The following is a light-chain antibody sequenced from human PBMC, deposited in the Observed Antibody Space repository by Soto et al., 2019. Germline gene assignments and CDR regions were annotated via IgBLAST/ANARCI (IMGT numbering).Light chain of an antibody. CDR1: QSIITS. CDR3: QQYNNLWT. CDR2: DAS. V-gene: IGKV1-5*01. J-gene: IGKJ1*01. Sequence: DIQMTQSPSTLSASVGDRVTITCRASQSIITSLAWYQQKPGKAPKLLIYDASSLESGVPSRFRGSGSGTQFTLTIRSLQPDDFATYYCQQYNNLWTFGQGTKVDIK.